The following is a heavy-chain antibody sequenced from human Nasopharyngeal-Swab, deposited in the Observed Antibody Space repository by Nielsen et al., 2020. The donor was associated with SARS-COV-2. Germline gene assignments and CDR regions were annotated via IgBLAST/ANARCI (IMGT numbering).Heavy chain of an antibody. D-gene: IGHD6-13*01. J-gene: IGHJ4*02. Sequence: GGSLRLSCVASGFAFSDSYMSWIRQAPEKGLEWLSYISGGSSDSNYADSVKGRFTISRDNSKNTLYLRMNSLRAEDTAVYYCAKDGSSSPTYWGQGTLVTVSS. CDR2: ISGGSSDS. V-gene: IGHV3-11*05. CDR1: GFAFSDSY. CDR3: AKDGSSSPTY.